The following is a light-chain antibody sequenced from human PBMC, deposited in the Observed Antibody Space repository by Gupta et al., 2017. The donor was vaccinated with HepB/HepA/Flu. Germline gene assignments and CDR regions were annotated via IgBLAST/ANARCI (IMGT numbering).Light chain of an antibody. CDR1: QGIRND. CDR2: AAS. CDR3: RQYDNYPWT. J-gene: IGKJ1*01. V-gene: IGKV1-6*01. Sequence: AIQMTQPPSSLSASVGDRVTITCRASQGIRNDLGWYQQKPGKAPKLLIYAASILQSGVPSRFSGSGSGTDFTLTISSLQPEDFATYYCRQYDNYPWTFGQGTKVEIK.